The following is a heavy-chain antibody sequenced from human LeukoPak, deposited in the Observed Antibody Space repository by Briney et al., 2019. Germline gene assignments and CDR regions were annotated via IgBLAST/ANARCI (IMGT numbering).Heavy chain of an antibody. D-gene: IGHD2-2*02. Sequence: PSETLSLTCTVSGGSISSGDYYWSWIRQPPGKGLEWIRYIYYSGSTYYNPSLKSRVTISVDTSKNQFSLKLSSVTAADTAVYYCARESRAEGTSCYTCGGSGWGSDAFDIWGQGTMVTVSS. CDR1: GGSISSGDYY. CDR3: ARESRAEGTSCYTCGGSGWGSDAFDI. V-gene: IGHV4-30-4*08. J-gene: IGHJ3*02. CDR2: IYYSGST.